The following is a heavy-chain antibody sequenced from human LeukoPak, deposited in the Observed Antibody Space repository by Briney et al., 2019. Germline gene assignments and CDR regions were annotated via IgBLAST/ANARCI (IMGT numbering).Heavy chain of an antibody. D-gene: IGHD6-19*01. CDR2: IYSGGST. CDR3: ARDQSGSGWFDY. V-gene: IGHV3-66*01. CDR1: GFTVSSNY. J-gene: IGHJ4*02. Sequence: PGGSLRLSCAASGFTVSSNYMSWVRQAPGKGLEWVSVIYSGGSTYYADSVKGRFTISRDNSKNTLYLQMSSLRAEDTAVYYCARDQSGSGWFDYWGQGTLVTVSS.